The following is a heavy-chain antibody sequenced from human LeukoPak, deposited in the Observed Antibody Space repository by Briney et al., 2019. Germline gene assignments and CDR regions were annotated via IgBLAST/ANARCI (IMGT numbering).Heavy chain of an antibody. J-gene: IGHJ4*02. D-gene: IGHD1-26*01. CDR1: GFTFSSYW. CDR2: INHNGNVN. CDR3: ARGSRVGTTTLFPFEY. V-gene: IGHV3-7*04. Sequence: GGSLRLSCAASGFTFSSYWMNWARQAPGKGLEWVASINHNGNVNYYVDSVKGRFTISRDNAKNSLYLQMNSLRAEDTAVYYCARGSRVGTTTLFPFEYWGQGTLVTVSS.